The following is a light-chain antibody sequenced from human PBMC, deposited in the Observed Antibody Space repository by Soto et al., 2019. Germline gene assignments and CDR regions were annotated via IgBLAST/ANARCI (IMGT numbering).Light chain of an antibody. CDR1: SSDVGGYKY. J-gene: IGLJ1*01. CDR2: DVS. Sequence: QSALTQPASVSKSPGQSITISCTGTSSDVGGYKYVSWYQQHPGKAPKLMIYDVSNRPSGVSNRFSGSKSGNTASLTLSGLQAEDEADYYCSSFTSSMTNVFGSGTKVTVL. V-gene: IGLV2-14*01. CDR3: SSFTSSMTNV.